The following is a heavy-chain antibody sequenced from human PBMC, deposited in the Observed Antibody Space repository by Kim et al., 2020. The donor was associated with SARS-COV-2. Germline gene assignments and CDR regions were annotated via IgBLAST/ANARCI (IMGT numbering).Heavy chain of an antibody. J-gene: IGHJ5*02. CDR1: GFTFSSYA. D-gene: IGHD6-13*01. Sequence: GGSLRLSCAASGFTFSSYAMSWVRQAPGKGLEWVSAISNRGVSTFYADSVKGRFTISRDNSQNTLYLQMNSLRAEDTAIYYWAKAAAIYNWFDPWGQGTL. CDR2: ISNRGVST. CDR3: AKAAAIYNWFDP. V-gene: IGHV3-23*01.